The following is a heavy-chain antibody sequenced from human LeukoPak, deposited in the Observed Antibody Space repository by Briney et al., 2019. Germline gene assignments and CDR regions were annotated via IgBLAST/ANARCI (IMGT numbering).Heavy chain of an antibody. CDR1: GGTFSSYA. CDR2: IIPIFGTA. CDR3: ARDHRRDGYNWLVYYFDY. J-gene: IGHJ4*02. V-gene: IGHV1-69*01. Sequence: ASVTVSCKASGGTFSSYAISWVRQAPGQGLEWMGGIIPIFGTANYAQKFQGRVTITADESTSTAYMELSSLRSEDTAVYYCARDHRRDGYNWLVYYFDYWGQGTLVTVSS. D-gene: IGHD5-24*01.